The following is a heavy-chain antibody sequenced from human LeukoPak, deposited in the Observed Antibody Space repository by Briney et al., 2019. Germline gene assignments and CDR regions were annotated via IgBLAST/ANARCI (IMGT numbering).Heavy chain of an antibody. CDR2: ISSDGAT. D-gene: IGHD3-16*01. V-gene: IGHV3-53*01. CDR3: ATSRGAS. CDR1: GFIVSSDF. J-gene: IGHJ5*02. Sequence: GGSLRLSCAASGFIVSSDFMSWVRQAPGKGLEWVSLISSDGATYYADSVKGRFTISRDSFKNTLSLQMNSLRAEDTAAYYCATSRGASWGPGTLVTVSS.